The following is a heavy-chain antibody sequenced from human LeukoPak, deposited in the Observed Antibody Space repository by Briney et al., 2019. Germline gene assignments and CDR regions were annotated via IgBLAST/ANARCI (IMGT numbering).Heavy chain of an antibody. D-gene: IGHD6-19*01. J-gene: IGHJ4*02. Sequence: SETLSLTCAVSGYSISSGYYRGWIRQPPGKGLEWIGNIYHSGSTYYNPSLKSRVTISVDTSKNQFSLKLNSVTAADTAVYYCARLNNGWYYFDYWGPGTLVTVSP. CDR2: IYHSGST. V-gene: IGHV4-38-2*01. CDR1: GYSISSGYY. CDR3: ARLNNGWYYFDY.